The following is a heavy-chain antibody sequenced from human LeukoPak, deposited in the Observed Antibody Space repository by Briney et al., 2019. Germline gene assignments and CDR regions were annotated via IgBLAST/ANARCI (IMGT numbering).Heavy chain of an antibody. CDR3: ARDGRDGYNVAFDY. Sequence: GGSLRLSCAASGFTFSSYSMNWVRQAPGKGLEWVSSISSSSSYIYYADSVKGRFTISRDNARNSLYLQMNTLRAEDTAVYYCARDGRDGYNVAFDYWGQGTLVTVSS. V-gene: IGHV3-21*01. CDR2: ISSSSSYI. CDR1: GFTFSSYS. D-gene: IGHD5-24*01. J-gene: IGHJ4*02.